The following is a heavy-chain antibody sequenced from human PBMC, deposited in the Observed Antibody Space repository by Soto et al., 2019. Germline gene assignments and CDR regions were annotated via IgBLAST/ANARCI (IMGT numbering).Heavy chain of an antibody. CDR3: ARDSWMRSIAARPRNYGMDV. CDR2: TYYRSKWYN. J-gene: IGHJ6*02. Sequence: PSQTLSLTCAISGDSVSSNSAAWNWIRQSPSRGLEWLGRTYYRSKWYNDYAVSVKSRITINPDTSKNQFSLQLNSVTPEDTAVYYCARDSWMRSIAARPRNYGMDVWGQGTTVTVSS. CDR1: GDSVSSNSAA. V-gene: IGHV6-1*01. D-gene: IGHD6-6*01.